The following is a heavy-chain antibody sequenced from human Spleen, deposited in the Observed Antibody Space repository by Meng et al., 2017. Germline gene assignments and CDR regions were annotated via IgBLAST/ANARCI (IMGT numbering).Heavy chain of an antibody. CDR2: IIPIFATT. V-gene: IGHV1-69*01. D-gene: IGHD4-17*01. CDR1: GGTFSSYA. Sequence: QVQLVQSGAEVKKPGSSVKVSCKASGGTFSSYAINWVRQAPGQGLEWMGQIIPIFATTNSAQKFQGRVTITADESTSTAYMELSSLRSEDTAVYYCARGATVTTHAFDIWGQGTMVTVSS. J-gene: IGHJ3*02. CDR3: ARGATVTTHAFDI.